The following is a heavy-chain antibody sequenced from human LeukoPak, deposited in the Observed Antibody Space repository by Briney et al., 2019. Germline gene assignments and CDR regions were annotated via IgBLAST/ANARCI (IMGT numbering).Heavy chain of an antibody. J-gene: IGHJ2*01. D-gene: IGHD3-10*01. V-gene: IGHV1-2*02. Sequence: GASVKVSCKASGYTFTGYYMHWVRQAPGQGLEWMGWINPNSGGTNYAQKFQGRAAMTRDTSISTAYMELSRLRSDDTAVYYCARPGVLWFGGDWYFDLWGRGTLVTVSS. CDR3: ARPGVLWFGGDWYFDL. CDR2: INPNSGGT. CDR1: GYTFTGYY.